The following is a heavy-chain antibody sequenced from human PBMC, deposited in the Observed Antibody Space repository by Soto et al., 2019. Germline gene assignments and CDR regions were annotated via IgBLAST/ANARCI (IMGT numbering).Heavy chain of an antibody. CDR2: ISYDGSNK. CDR1: GFTFSSYA. Sequence: GGSLRLSCAASGFTFSSYAMHWVRQAPGKGLEWVAVISYDGSNKYYADSVKGRFTISRDNSKNTLYLQMNSLRAEDTAVYYCARDGGTGWWELLYYFDYWGQGTLVTVSS. J-gene: IGHJ4*02. CDR3: ARDGGTGWWELLYYFDY. D-gene: IGHD1-26*01. V-gene: IGHV3-30-3*01.